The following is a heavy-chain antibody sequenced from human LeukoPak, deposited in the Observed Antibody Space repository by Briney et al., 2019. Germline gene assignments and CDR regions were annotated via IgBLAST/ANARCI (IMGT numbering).Heavy chain of an antibody. D-gene: IGHD3-22*01. CDR1: GYTFTSYA. Sequence: GASVKVSCKASGYTFTSYAMNWVRQAPGQGLKWMGWINTNTGNPTYAQGFTGRFVFSLDTSVSTACLQISSLKAEDTAVYYCARDPPRARHDSSPGDYWGQGTLVTVSS. CDR3: ARDPPRARHDSSPGDY. J-gene: IGHJ4*02. V-gene: IGHV7-4-1*02. CDR2: INTNTGNP.